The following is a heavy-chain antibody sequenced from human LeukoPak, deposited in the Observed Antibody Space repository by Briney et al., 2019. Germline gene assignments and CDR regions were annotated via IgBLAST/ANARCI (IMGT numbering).Heavy chain of an antibody. D-gene: IGHD4-23*01. CDR3: ARHVDGGSFDY. Sequence: SETLSLTCAVYGGSFSGYYWSWIRQPPGKGLEWIGEINHSGSTNYNPSLKSRVTISVDTSKNQFSLKLSSVTAADTAVYYCARHVDGGSFDYWGQGTLVTVSS. CDR2: INHSGST. J-gene: IGHJ4*02. V-gene: IGHV4-34*01. CDR1: GGSFSGYY.